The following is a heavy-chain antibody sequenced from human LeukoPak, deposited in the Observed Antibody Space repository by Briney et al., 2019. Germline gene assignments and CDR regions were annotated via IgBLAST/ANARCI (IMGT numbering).Heavy chain of an antibody. CDR2: IYYSGST. D-gene: IGHD2-8*01. V-gene: IGHV4-28*03. CDR3: AREPPYCTNGVCYLGYFDY. J-gene: IGHJ4*02. Sequence: SETLSLTCAVSGYSISSSNWWGWIGQPPGKRLEWIGYIYYSGSTNYNPSLKSRVTISVDTSKNQFSLKLSSVTAADTAVYYCAREPPYCTNGVCYLGYFDYWGQGTLVTVSS. CDR1: GYSISSSNW.